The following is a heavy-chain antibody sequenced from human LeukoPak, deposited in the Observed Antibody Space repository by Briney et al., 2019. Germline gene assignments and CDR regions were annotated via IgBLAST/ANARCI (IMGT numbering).Heavy chain of an antibody. CDR3: ARLRWGAFDI. CDR1: GGSISSCSYY. D-gene: IGHD4-23*01. Sequence: SETLSLTCTVSGGSISSCSYYWGWIRQPPGKGLEWIGSIYYSGSTYYNPSLKSRVTISVDTSNNHLSLRLSSVTAADTAVYYCARLRWGAFDIWGQGTMVTVSS. V-gene: IGHV4-39*02. CDR2: IYYSGST. J-gene: IGHJ3*02.